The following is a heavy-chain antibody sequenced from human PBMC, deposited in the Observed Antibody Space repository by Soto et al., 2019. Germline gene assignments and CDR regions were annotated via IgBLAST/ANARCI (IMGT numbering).Heavy chain of an antibody. V-gene: IGHV1-69*06. CDR1: GGTFSSYA. CDR3: ARDQVTMVRGVITGWFDP. J-gene: IGHJ5*02. CDR2: IIPICGTA. D-gene: IGHD3-10*01. Sequence: QVQLVQSGAEVKKPGSSVKVSCKASGGTFSSYAISWVRQAPGQGLEWMGGIIPICGTANYAQKFQGRVTITADKSTSTAYMELSSLRSEDTAVYYCARDQVTMVRGVITGWFDPWGQGTLVTVSS.